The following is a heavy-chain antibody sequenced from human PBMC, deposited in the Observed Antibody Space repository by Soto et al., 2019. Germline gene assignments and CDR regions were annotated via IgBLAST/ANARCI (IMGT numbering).Heavy chain of an antibody. J-gene: IGHJ4*02. Sequence: QVQLVQSGAEVKKPGSSVKVSCTASGGTFSSYAISWVRQAPGQGLEWMGGIIPIFGTANYAQKFQGRVTITADESTSTAYMELSSLRSEDTAVYYCARGDTAMVPGGYYFDYWGQGTLVTVSS. D-gene: IGHD5-18*01. V-gene: IGHV1-69*01. CDR1: GGTFSSYA. CDR2: IIPIFGTA. CDR3: ARGDTAMVPGGYYFDY.